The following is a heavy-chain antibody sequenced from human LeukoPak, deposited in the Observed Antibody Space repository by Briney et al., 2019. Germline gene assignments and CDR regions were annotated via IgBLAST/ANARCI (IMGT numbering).Heavy chain of an antibody. CDR1: GFTFSSYA. V-gene: IGHV3-23*03. D-gene: IGHD1-20*01. Sequence: GGSLRLSCAASGFTFSSYAMSWVRQAPGTGLEWVSVIYGGGSSYSADSVRGRFIISRDNSKNTLYLQMNSLRAEDTAVYYCAKDGITGILPHFDYWGQGTLVTVSS. J-gene: IGHJ4*02. CDR3: AKDGITGILPHFDY. CDR2: IYGGGSS.